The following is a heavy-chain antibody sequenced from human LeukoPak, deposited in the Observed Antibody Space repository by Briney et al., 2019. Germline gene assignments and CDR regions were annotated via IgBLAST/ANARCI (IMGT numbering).Heavy chain of an antibody. Sequence: GGSLRLSCAASGFTFSSYAMSWVRQATGKGLEWVSAISGSGGSTYYADSVKGRFTISRDNSKNTLYLQMNSLRAEDTAVYYCTTDISQGITMILGPPWGQGTLVTVSS. CDR1: GFTFSSYA. D-gene: IGHD3-22*01. CDR2: ISGSGGST. V-gene: IGHV3-23*01. CDR3: TTDISQGITMILGPP. J-gene: IGHJ4*02.